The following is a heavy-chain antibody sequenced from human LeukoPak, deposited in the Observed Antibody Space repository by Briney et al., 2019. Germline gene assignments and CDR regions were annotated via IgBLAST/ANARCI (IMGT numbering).Heavy chain of an antibody. D-gene: IGHD6-19*01. J-gene: IGHJ5*02. CDR1: GYTFTGYY. Sequence: ASVKVSCKASGYTFTGYYMHWVRQAPGQGLEWMGWINPNSGGTNYAQKFQGRVTMTRDTSISTAYMDLSRLRSDDTAVYYCARDRAVAGNSVWFDPWGQGTLVTVSS. CDR3: ARDRAVAGNSVWFDP. CDR2: INPNSGGT. V-gene: IGHV1-2*02.